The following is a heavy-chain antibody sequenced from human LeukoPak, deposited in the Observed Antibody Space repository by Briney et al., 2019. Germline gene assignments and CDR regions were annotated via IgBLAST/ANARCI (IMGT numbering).Heavy chain of an antibody. V-gene: IGHV4-31*03. Sequence: SETLSLTCSVSGGSISSGGYYWSWIRQHPRKGLEWIGYIYYSGATYYNPSLKSRLSISVDTSNNQFSLRLSSATAADTAVYYCAREGTRRALRYFDWLLYRGSFDYWGQGTLVTVSS. CDR2: IYYSGAT. CDR3: AREGTRRALRYFDWLLYRGSFDY. D-gene: IGHD3-9*01. J-gene: IGHJ4*02. CDR1: GGSISSGGYY.